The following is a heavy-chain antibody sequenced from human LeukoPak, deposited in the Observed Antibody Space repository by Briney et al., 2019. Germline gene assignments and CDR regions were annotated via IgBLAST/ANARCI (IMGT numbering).Heavy chain of an antibody. CDR3: AGPSGPGIYYFDY. J-gene: IGHJ4*02. D-gene: IGHD6-19*01. CDR2: ISGSGDII. CDR1: RFTISSYT. V-gene: IGHV3-21*01. Sequence: GGSLRLSCAASRFTISSYTMNWVRQAPGKGLEWVSSISGSGDIIYYTDSVKGRFTISRDNAKNSLYLQMNSLRAEDTALYYCAGPSGPGIYYFDYWGRGTLVTVSS.